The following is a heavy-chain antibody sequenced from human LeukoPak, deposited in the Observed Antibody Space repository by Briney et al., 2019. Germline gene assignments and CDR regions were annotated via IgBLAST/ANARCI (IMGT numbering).Heavy chain of an antibody. D-gene: IGHD3-3*01. CDR2: IYYSGST. CDR1: GGSISSYY. J-gene: IGHJ6*03. CDR3: AREDTSPYYYMDV. Sequence: SQTLSLTCTVSGGSISSYYRSWVRQPPGKGLEGMGYIYYSGSTNYNPSLKSRVTISVDTTTNQFYLKLRSVTAADTAVYYCAREDTSPYYYMDVWGKGTTVTVSS. V-gene: IGHV4-59*01.